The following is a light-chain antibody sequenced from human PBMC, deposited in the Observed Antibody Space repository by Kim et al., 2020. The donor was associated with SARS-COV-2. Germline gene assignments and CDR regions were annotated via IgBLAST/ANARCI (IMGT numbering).Light chain of an antibody. CDR2: QDT. J-gene: IGLJ2*01. CDR3: QAWDSSTAVV. V-gene: IGLV3-1*01. Sequence: SYELTQPPSVSVSPGQTASITCSGDKLGHKYTSWYQQKPGQSPVLVMYQDTKRPSGIPERFSGSNSGNTATLTISGTQAMDEADYYCQAWDSSTAVVFGGGTQLTVL. CDR1: KLGHKY.